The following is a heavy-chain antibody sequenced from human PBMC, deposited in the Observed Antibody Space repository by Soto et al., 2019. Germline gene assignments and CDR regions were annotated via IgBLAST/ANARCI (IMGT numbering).Heavy chain of an antibody. D-gene: IGHD3-9*01. J-gene: IGHJ5*02. V-gene: IGHV4-34*01. CDR2: INHSGST. CDR1: GGSFSGYY. Sequence: SETLSLTCAVYGGSFSGYYWSWIRQPPGKGLEWIGEINHSGSTNYNPSLKSRVTISVDTSKNQFSLKLSSVTAADTAVYYCARGLWYYDILTGYYRNWFDPWGQGTLVTVSS. CDR3: ARGLWYYDILTGYYRNWFDP.